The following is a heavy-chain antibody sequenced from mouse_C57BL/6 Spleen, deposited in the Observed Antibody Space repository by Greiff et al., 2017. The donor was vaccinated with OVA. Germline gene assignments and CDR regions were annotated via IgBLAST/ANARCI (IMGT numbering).Heavy chain of an antibody. J-gene: IGHJ3*01. CDR2: IDPSDSYN. D-gene: IGHD1-1*01. V-gene: IGHV1-50*01. CDR1: GYTFTSYW. Sequence: QVQLQQPGAELVKPGASVKLSCKASGYTFTSYWMQWVKQRPGQGLEWIGEIDPSDSYNNYNQKFKGKATLTVDTSSSTAYMQLSSLTSEDSAVYYCARRDYGSSLFAYWGQGTLVTVSA. CDR3: ARRDYGSSLFAY.